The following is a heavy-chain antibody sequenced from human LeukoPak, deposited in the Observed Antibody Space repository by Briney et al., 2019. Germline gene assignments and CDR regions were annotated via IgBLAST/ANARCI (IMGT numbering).Heavy chain of an antibody. V-gene: IGHV3-23*01. CDR1: GFTFNSYA. J-gene: IGHJ4*02. D-gene: IGHD6-19*01. CDR3: AKDGTTTGWYHFDY. Sequence: GGSLRLSCVASGFTFNSYAMSWVRQAPGKGLEWVSSISGSAGSTYYADSVKGRFTISRDNFKNTLYLQMNSLRAEDTAVYYCAKDGTTTGWYHFDYWGQGTLVTVSS. CDR2: ISGSAGST.